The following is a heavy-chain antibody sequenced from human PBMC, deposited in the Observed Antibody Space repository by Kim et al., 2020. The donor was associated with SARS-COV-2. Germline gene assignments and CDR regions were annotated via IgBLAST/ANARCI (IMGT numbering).Heavy chain of an antibody. V-gene: IGHV3-33*06. J-gene: IGHJ4*02. Sequence: ADSVKGGFTISRDNSKSTLYLQMNSLRAEYTAVYYCAKDLDYGDYVALDYWGQGTLVTVSS. CDR3: AKDLDYGDYVALDY. D-gene: IGHD4-17*01.